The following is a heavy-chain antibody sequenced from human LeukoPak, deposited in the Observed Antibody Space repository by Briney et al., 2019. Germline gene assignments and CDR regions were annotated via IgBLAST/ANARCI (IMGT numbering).Heavy chain of an antibody. D-gene: IGHD4-17*01. CDR1: GGTFSSYA. Sequence: ASVKVSCKASGGTFSSYAISWVRQAPGQGLEWMGRIIPIFGIANYAQKFQGRVTITADKSTSTAYMELSSLRSEDTAVYYCARTTPRGLQSDYWGQGTLVTVSS. V-gene: IGHV1-69*04. CDR3: ARTTPRGLQSDY. J-gene: IGHJ4*02. CDR2: IIPIFGIA.